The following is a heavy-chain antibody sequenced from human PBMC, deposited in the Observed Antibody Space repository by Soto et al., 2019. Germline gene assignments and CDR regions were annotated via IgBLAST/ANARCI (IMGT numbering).Heavy chain of an antibody. V-gene: IGHV1-46*01. CDR3: ARPVLRYFDWPLYYYYGMDV. J-gene: IGHJ6*02. CDR1: GYTFTSYY. Sequence: ASVKVSCKASGYTFTSYYMHWVRQAPGQGLEWMGIINPSGGSTSYAQKIQGRVTMTRDTSTSTVYMELSSLRSEDTAVYYCARPVLRYFDWPLYYYYGMDVWGQGTTVTVSS. CDR2: INPSGGST. D-gene: IGHD3-9*01.